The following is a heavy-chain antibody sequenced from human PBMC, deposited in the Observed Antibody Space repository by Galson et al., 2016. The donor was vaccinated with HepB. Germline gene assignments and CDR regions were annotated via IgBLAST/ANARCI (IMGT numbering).Heavy chain of an antibody. Sequence: ETLSLTCTVSGASIVSAHWCSWVRQPPGKGLEWSGEIDHSKTTHYNPSLESRVSISVDNTKNQFSLKFSSVTAADTAVYYCASEDYSFRYWGQGTLVTVSS. CDR2: IDHSKTT. CDR3: ASEDYSFRY. V-gene: IGHV4-4*02. D-gene: IGHD3-10*01. CDR1: GASIVSAHW. J-gene: IGHJ4*02.